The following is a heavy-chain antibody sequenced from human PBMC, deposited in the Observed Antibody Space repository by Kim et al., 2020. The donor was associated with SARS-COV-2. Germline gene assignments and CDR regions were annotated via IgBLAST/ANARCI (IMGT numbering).Heavy chain of an antibody. J-gene: IGHJ4*02. CDR3: ARSPYYYDSSGYSYYFDY. CDR2: IIPIFGTA. Sequence: SVKVSCKASGGTFSSYAISWVRQAPGQGLEWMGGIIPIFGTANYAQKFQGRVTITADESTSTAYMELSSLRSKDTAVYYCARSPYYYDSSGYSYYFDYWGQGTLVTVSS. D-gene: IGHD3-22*01. V-gene: IGHV1-69*13. CDR1: GGTFSSYA.